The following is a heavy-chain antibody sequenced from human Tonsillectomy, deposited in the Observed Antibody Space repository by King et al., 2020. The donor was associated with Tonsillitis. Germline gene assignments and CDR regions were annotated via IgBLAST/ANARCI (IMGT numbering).Heavy chain of an antibody. J-gene: IGHJ3*02. Sequence: VQLVESGGGVVQPGRSLRLSCAASGFTFSSYGMHWVRQAPGKGLEWVAVISYDGSNKYYADSVKGRFTISRDNSKNTLYLQMNSLRAEDTAVYYCAKDHEYGDRDDAFDIWGQGTMVTVSS. CDR3: AKDHEYGDRDDAFDI. CDR2: ISYDGSNK. D-gene: IGHD4-17*01. CDR1: GFTFSSYG. V-gene: IGHV3-30*18.